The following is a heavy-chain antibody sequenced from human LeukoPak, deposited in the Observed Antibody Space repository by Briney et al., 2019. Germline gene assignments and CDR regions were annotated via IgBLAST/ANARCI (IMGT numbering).Heavy chain of an antibody. CDR1: GGSISSYY. J-gene: IGHJ6*03. D-gene: IGHD3-10*01. CDR2: IYTSGST. CDR3: AREGVYCGSGSRYYYYYMDV. V-gene: IGHV4-4*07. Sequence: PSETLSLTCTVSGGSISSYYWSWIRQPAGKGLEWIGRIYTSGSTNYNPSLKSRVTMSVDTSKNQFSLKLSSVTAADTAVYYCAREGVYCGSGSRYYYYYMDVWGKGTTVTVSS.